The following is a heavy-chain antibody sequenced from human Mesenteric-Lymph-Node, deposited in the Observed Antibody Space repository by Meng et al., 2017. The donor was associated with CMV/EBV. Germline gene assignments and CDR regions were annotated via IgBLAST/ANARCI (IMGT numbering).Heavy chain of an antibody. J-gene: IGHJ4*02. V-gene: IGHV4-31*02. D-gene: IGHD2-8*02. CDR1: GGSISGACSY. CDR3: AIGTGGYYHFHY. CDR2: IYYSGTA. Sequence: VSGGSISGACSYCRWIRQHPGEGLEWIGYIYYSGTASYNPSLKSRITMSVDTSKNQFSLKLTSVTAADTALYYCAIGTGGYYHFHYWGQGTLVTVSS.